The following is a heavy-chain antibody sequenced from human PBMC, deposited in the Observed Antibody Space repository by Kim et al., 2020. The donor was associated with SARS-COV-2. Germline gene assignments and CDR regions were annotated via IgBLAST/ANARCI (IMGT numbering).Heavy chain of an antibody. CDR3: AKVLPKMD. CDR2: IYSGASST. J-gene: IGHJ4*02. Sequence: GGSLRLSCAASGFTFSSYAMSWVRQAPGKGLEWVSVIYSGASSTYYADSVKGRFTISRDNSKKTLYLQMNSLRAEDTAVYYCAKVLPKMDWGQGTLVTVSS. CDR1: GFTFSSYA. V-gene: IGHV3-23*03.